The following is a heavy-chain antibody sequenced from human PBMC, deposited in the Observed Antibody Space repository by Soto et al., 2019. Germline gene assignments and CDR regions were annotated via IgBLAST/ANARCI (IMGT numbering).Heavy chain of an antibody. V-gene: IGHV3-66*02. CDR3: ANSLLWEHAFDT. D-gene: IGHD2-2*01. Sequence: DVQVVESGGGLIQPGGSLRLSCAGSGFIVNGKKYITWLRQPPGRGLDVVSGFYLADGTYYADSVKGRFTVSIDSSKNMVSVKMNNISHQETDVYYCANSLLWEHAFDTWGVGKIVTVSS. CDR2: FYLADGT. CDR1: GFIVNGKKY. J-gene: IGHJ3*02.